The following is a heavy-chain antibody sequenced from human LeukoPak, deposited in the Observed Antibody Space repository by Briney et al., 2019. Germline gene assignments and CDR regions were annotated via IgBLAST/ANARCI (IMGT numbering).Heavy chain of an antibody. J-gene: IGHJ6*03. CDR2: IYYSGST. V-gene: IGHV4-61*05. CDR3: ARVSELYYYYYMDV. CDR1: GGSISSSSYY. D-gene: IGHD1-26*01. Sequence: SETLSLTCTVSGGSISSSSYYWGWVRQPPGKGLEWIGYIYYSGSTNYNPSLKSRVTISVDTSKNQFSLKLSSVTAADTAVYYCARVSELYYYYYMDVWGKGTTVTVSS.